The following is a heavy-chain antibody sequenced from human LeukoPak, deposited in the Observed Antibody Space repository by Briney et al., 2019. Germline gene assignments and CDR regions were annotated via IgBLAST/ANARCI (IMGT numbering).Heavy chain of an antibody. CDR2: MNHNCGNT. CDR1: GYTFTSYD. D-gene: IGHD3-3*01. CDR3: ASFRADARSYYDFWSGYYRGYFDY. Sequence: ASVKVSCKASGYTFTSYDIHWVRQATGQGLEWMGWMNHNCGNTGYAQKFQGRVTMNRNTSIHTAYIELRSLRSEDTAVYYCASFRADARSYYDFWSGYYRGYFDYWGQGTLVTVSS. V-gene: IGHV1-8*01. J-gene: IGHJ4*02.